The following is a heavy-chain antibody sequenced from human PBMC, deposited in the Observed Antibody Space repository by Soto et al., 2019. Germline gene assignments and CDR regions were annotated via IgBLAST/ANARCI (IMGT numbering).Heavy chain of an antibody. CDR2: INSDGSST. CDR3: ARADSGYSYYGMDV. J-gene: IGHJ6*02. Sequence: GGSLRLSCAASGFTFSSYWMHWVRQAPGKGLVWVSRINSDGSSTSYADSVKGRFTISRDNAKNTLYLQMNSLRAEDTAVYYCARADSGYSYYGMDVWGQGTTVTVSS. D-gene: IGHD5-18*01. CDR1: GFTFSSYW. V-gene: IGHV3-74*01.